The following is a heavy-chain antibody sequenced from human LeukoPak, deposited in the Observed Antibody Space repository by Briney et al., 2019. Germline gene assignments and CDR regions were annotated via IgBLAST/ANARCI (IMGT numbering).Heavy chain of an antibody. V-gene: IGHV3-48*01. CDR1: GFTFSSYS. CDR3: ASLSARYYDSSGYYYY. CDR2: ISSSSSTI. J-gene: IGHJ4*02. D-gene: IGHD3-22*01. Sequence: GGSLRLSCAASGFTFSSYSMNWVRQAPGKGLEWVSYISSSSSTIYYADSVKGRFTISRDNAKNSLYLQMNSLRAEDTAVYYCASLSARYYDSSGYYYYWGQGTLVTVSS.